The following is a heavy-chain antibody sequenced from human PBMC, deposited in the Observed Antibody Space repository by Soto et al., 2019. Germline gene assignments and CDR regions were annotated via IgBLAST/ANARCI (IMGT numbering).Heavy chain of an antibody. V-gene: IGHV3-23*01. Sequence: GGSLRLSCAASGFTFSSYAMSWVRQAPGKGLEWVSAISGSGGSTYYADSVKGRFTIARDNSKNTLYLQMNSLRAEDTAVYYCAKDKEGVDIVVVPAATFDYWGQGTLVTVSS. D-gene: IGHD2-2*01. CDR3: AKDKEGVDIVVVPAATFDY. CDR2: ISGSGGST. CDR1: GFTFSSYA. J-gene: IGHJ4*02.